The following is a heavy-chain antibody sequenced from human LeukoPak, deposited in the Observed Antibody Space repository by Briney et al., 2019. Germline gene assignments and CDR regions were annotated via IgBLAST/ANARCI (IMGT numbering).Heavy chain of an antibody. D-gene: IGHD2-2*01. V-gene: IGHV4-39*07. J-gene: IGHJ4*02. Sequence: SETLSLTCNVSGGSISDINYYWAWIRQPPGKGLEWIASVYYSGSTHYNPSLKSRVTISVDTSKNQFSLNLSSVTAADTAVYFCARDEGSSYPFDYWGQGTLVTVSS. CDR2: VYYSGST. CDR3: ARDEGSSYPFDY. CDR1: GGSISDINYY.